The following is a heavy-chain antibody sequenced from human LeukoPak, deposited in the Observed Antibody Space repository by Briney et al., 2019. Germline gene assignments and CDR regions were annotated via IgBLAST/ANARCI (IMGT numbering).Heavy chain of an antibody. CDR1: GDSVTSGNYY. D-gene: IGHD3-22*01. CDR3: AGGNDDSKLHH. J-gene: IGHJ1*01. Sequence: SETLSLTCSVSGDSVTSGNYYWSWIRQHPEKGPECIGHIHHSGTIYYSPSLLSRATISVDASKNQFSLRLSSVTAADTALYYCAGGNDDSKLHHWGQGTLVTVSS. CDR2: IHHSGTI. V-gene: IGHV4-31*03.